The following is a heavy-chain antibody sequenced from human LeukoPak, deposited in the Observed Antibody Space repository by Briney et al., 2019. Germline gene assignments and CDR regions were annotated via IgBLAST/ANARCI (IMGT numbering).Heavy chain of an antibody. D-gene: IGHD3-9*01. J-gene: IGHJ3*02. Sequence: PGGSLRLSCAASGFTFSSYEMNWVRQAPGKGLEWDSYISSSGSTIYYADSVKGRFTISRDNAKNSLYLQMNSLRAEDTAVYYCATRRYFDWLNAFDIWGQGTMVTVSS. CDR3: ATRRYFDWLNAFDI. V-gene: IGHV3-48*03. CDR2: ISSSGSTI. CDR1: GFTFSSYE.